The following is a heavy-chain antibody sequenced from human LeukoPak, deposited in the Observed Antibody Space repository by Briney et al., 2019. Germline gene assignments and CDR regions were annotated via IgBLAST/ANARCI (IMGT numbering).Heavy chain of an antibody. D-gene: IGHD3-10*01. V-gene: IGHV4-59*01. CDR2: IYYSGST. CDR3: AREVAYYYGSGSITDHFDY. J-gene: IGHJ4*02. CDR1: GGSISSYY. Sequence: SETLSPTCTVSGGSISSYYCSWIPAPPQKRLGWIGYIYYSGSTPSNPSPKSRVTISVDTSKNQFSLKLSSVTAADTAVYYCAREVAYYYGSGSITDHFDYWGQGTLVTVSS.